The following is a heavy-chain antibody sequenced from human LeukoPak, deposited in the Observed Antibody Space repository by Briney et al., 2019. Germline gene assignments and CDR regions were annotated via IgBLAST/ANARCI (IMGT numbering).Heavy chain of an antibody. V-gene: IGHV3-74*01. CDR1: GFPLSSFW. CDR3: ARVSLPRSIVVLRYFDWSDGYDYGMDV. Sequence: GGPVSLSCAASGFPLSSFWMLYLRPAPGKGLVWVSRLNNDGSSTRHVDSVKCRFTIYRNTAKNTLYLKINSLRAEDTAVYYCARVSLPRSIVVLRYFDWSDGYDYGMDVWGQGTTVTVSS. J-gene: IGHJ6*02. D-gene: IGHD3-9*01. CDR2: LNNDGSST.